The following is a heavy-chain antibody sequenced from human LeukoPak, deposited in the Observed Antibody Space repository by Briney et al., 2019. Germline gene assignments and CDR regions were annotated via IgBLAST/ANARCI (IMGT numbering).Heavy chain of an antibody. CDR1: GYTFTSYG. D-gene: IGHD3-10*01. CDR3: ARWVGHPRKFLWFGEPTNPGHGAFDI. J-gene: IGHJ3*02. Sequence: GASVKVSCKASGYTFTSYGISWVRQAPGQGLEWMGWISAYNGNTNYAQKLQGRVTMTTDTSTSPAYMELRSLRSDDTAVYYCARWVGHPRKFLWFGEPTNPGHGAFDIWGQGTMVTVSS. CDR2: ISAYNGNT. V-gene: IGHV1-18*01.